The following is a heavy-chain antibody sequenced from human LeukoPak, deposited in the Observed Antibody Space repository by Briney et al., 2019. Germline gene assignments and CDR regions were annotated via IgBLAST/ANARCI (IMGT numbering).Heavy chain of an antibody. V-gene: IGHV1-3*01. CDR1: GYTFTSYA. D-gene: IGHD6-13*01. Sequence: ASVKVSCTASGYTFTSYAMHWVRQAPGQRLEWMGWINAGNGNTKYSQKFQGRVTITRDTSASTAYMELSSLRSEDTAVYYCARFVAAAVYFDLWGRGTLVTVSS. CDR3: ARFVAAAVYFDL. J-gene: IGHJ2*01. CDR2: INAGNGNT.